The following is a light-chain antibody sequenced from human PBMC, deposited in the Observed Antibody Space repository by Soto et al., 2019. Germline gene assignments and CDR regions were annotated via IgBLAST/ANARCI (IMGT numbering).Light chain of an antibody. Sequence: QAVVTQPPSVSGAPGQRVTISCTGSSSNIGAGYDVHWYQQLPGTAPKLLIYGNTNRPSGVPDRFSGSTSGTSASLAITGLQADDEADYYCQSYDTSLSGLYVFGTGTKVTVL. J-gene: IGLJ1*01. CDR1: SSNIGAGYD. CDR2: GNT. CDR3: QSYDTSLSGLYV. V-gene: IGLV1-40*01.